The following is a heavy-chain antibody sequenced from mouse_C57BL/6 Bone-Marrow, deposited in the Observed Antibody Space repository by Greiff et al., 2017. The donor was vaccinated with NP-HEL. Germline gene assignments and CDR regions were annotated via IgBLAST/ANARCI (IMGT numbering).Heavy chain of an antibody. CDR1: GFTFSDFY. V-gene: IGHV7-1*01. J-gene: IGHJ3*01. CDR3: ARDAEAGSWFAY. D-gene: IGHD4-1*01. CDR2: SRNKANDYTT. Sequence: EVKLMESGGGLVQSGRSLRLSCATSGFTFSDFYMEWVRQAPGKGLEWIAASRNKANDYTTEYSASVKGRFIVSRDTSQSILYLQMNALRAEDTAIYYCARDAEAGSWFAYWGQGTLVTVSA.